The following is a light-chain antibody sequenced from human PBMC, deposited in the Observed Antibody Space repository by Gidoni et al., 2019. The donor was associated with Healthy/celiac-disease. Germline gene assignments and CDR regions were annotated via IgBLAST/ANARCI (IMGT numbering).Light chain of an antibody. CDR1: SSDVGAYNY. J-gene: IGLJ2*01. CDR3: RSCTGSSPVV. V-gene: IGLV2-14*01. Sequence: QYALPQPAAVSGFPGKDITISCTGTSSDVGAYNYVSWYQQHPGHAPRLYVYDVRTRPSGVSNPFSGSESGDPASLTISGLQAEDESDCYCRSCTGSSPVVFGGGTKLTVL. CDR2: DVR.